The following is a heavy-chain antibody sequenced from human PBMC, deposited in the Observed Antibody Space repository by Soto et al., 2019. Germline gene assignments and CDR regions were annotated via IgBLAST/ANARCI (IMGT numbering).Heavy chain of an antibody. V-gene: IGHV4-39*01. J-gene: IGHJ3*01. CDR3: AGTGRVNRDDFDV. CDR1: GGSISSTNYY. Sequence: QLQLRESGPGLVKPSDTLSLSCSVSGGSISSTNYYWGWIRQSPGKGLALVGSVYYRGSVYSNPSLMGRVNISLDMSTTQFSLKLISVPAADTAVYYCAGTGRVNRDDFDVWGQGIMVCVSS. D-gene: IGHD1-1*01. CDR2: VYYRGSV.